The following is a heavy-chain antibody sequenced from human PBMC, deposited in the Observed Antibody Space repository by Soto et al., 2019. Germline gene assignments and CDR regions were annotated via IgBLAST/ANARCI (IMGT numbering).Heavy chain of an antibody. J-gene: IGHJ4*01. CDR1: GFTFSSHE. Sequence: GGSLRLSCAASGFTFSSHEMNWVRQAPGKGLEWISYISGSGNITYYADSVKGRFTISRDNAQKSLYLQMNSLRIEDTAVYYCARGGVYWGQGTLVTVSS. CDR3: ARGGVY. D-gene: IGHD2-8*01. CDR2: ISGSGNIT. V-gene: IGHV3-48*03.